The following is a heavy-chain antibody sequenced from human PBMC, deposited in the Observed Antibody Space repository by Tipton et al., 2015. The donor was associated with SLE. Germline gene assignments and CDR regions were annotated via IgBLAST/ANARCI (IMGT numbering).Heavy chain of an antibody. Sequence: TLSLTCTVSGGSISSGSYYWSWIRQPAGKGLEWIGYIYTSGSTNYNPSLKSRVTISVDTSKNQFSLKLSSVTAADTAVYYCASPQSTKGQKGDDAFDIWGQGTMVTVSS. CDR2: IYTSGST. D-gene: IGHD3-16*01. V-gene: IGHV4-61*09. CDR3: ASPQSTKGQKGDDAFDI. J-gene: IGHJ3*02. CDR1: GGSISSGSYY.